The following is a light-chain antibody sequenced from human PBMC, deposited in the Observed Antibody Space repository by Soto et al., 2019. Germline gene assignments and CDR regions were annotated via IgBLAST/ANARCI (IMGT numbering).Light chain of an antibody. CDR3: QQSYNTPLT. J-gene: IGKJ3*01. CDR2: AAS. V-gene: IGKV1-39*01. Sequence: DIQMTQSPSSLSASVGDRVTTTCRASQSISSYLNWYQQKPGKAPKFLIYAASSLQSGVPSRFSGSGSGTDFTLTISSLQPEDCATYYCQQSYNTPLTFGPGTKVDIK. CDR1: QSISSY.